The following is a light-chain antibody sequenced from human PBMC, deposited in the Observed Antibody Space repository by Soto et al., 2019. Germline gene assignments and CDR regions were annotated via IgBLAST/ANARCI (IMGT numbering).Light chain of an antibody. Sequence: QSVLTQPPSASGTPGQRVTISCSGSSSNVGSYFVNWYLHIPGAAPKLLIYSDGRRPSGVPDRFSGSKSGPSASLAISGLQSEDEADYYCAAWDVSLNGYVFGTGTKVT. CDR2: SDG. J-gene: IGLJ1*01. CDR3: AAWDVSLNGYV. V-gene: IGLV1-44*01. CDR1: SSNVGSYF.